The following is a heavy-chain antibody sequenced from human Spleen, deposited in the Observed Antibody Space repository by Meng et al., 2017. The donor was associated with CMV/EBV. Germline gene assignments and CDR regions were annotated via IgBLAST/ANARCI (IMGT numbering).Heavy chain of an antibody. CDR1: GYTFTNYA. CDR3: ACPLFGRLPNYHYDYGLDV. D-gene: IGHD3-16*01. Sequence: SVKVSCKASGYTFTNYAITWVRQAPGQGLEWMGGIIPIVGTTNYAQKFQGRVAITADDSTNTAYMELSSLRSEDTAVYYCACPLFGRLPNYHYDYGLDVWGLGTTVTVSS. J-gene: IGHJ6*02. V-gene: IGHV1-69*13. CDR2: IIPIVGTT.